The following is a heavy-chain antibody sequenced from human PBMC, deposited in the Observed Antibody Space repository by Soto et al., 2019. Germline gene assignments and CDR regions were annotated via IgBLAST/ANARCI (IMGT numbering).Heavy chain of an antibody. CDR2: ISYDGSNK. CDR3: ARDRLRYNWNDFRYSCYGRDV. Sequence: QVQLVESGGGVVQPGRSLRLSCAASGFTFSSYAMHWVRQAPGKGLEWVAVISYDGSNKYYADSVKGRFTISRDNSKNTLYLQMNSLRAEDTAVYYCARDRLRYNWNDFRYSCYGRDVWGQGTTVTVSS. D-gene: IGHD1-1*01. V-gene: IGHV3-30-3*01. CDR1: GFTFSSYA. J-gene: IGHJ6*02.